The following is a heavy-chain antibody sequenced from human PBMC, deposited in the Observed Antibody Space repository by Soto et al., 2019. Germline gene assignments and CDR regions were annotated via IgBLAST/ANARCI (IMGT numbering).Heavy chain of an antibody. V-gene: IGHV3-23*01. J-gene: IGHJ6*03. Sequence: EVQLLESGGGLVQPGGSLRLSCAASGFTFSSYAMSWVRQAPGKGLEWVSAISGSGGSTYYADSVKGRFTISRDNSKNTLYLQMNNLGAEDTAVYYRAKVRFGAGGYMDVWGKGTTVTVSS. CDR2: ISGSGGST. D-gene: IGHD3-10*01. CDR3: AKVRFGAGGYMDV. CDR1: GFTFSSYA.